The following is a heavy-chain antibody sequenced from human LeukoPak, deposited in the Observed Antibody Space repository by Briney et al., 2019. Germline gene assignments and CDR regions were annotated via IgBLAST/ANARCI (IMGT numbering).Heavy chain of an antibody. D-gene: IGHD3-16*01. Sequence: ASVKVSCKASGYTFTGYYMHWVRQAPGQGLEWMGRINPNSGGINYAQKFQGRVTMTRDTSISTAYMELSRLRSDDTAVYYCAREGGYPYYFDYWGQGTLVTVSS. J-gene: IGHJ4*02. CDR3: AREGGYPYYFDY. CDR2: INPNSGGI. V-gene: IGHV1-2*06. CDR1: GYTFTGYY.